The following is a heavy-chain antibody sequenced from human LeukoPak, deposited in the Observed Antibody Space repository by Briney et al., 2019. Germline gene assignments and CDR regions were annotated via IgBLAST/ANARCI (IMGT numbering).Heavy chain of an antibody. D-gene: IGHD5-18*01. J-gene: IGHJ4*02. V-gene: IGHV4-61*02. CDR3: ARGMGYSYGCGYYFDY. CDR1: GGSISSGSYY. Sequence: ASETLSLTCTVSGGSISSGSYYWSWIRQPAGKGLEWIGRIYTSGSTNYNPSLKSRVTISVDTSKNQFSLKLSSVTAADTAVYYCARGMGYSYGCGYYFDYWGQGTLVTVSS. CDR2: IYTSGST.